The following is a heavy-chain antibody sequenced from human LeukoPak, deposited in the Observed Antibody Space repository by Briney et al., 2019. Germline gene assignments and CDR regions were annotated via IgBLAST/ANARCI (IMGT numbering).Heavy chain of an antibody. CDR2: IDHTGST. CDR3: ARVYVTVVRGSWLDP. J-gene: IGHJ5*02. Sequence: SETLSLTCAVYGGSFSGYSRTWIRQPPGKGLEWIGEIDHTGSTNYNASLTSRVTISADTSQNQFSLRLSSVTAADTAVYYCARVYVTVVRGSWLDPWGQGTLVTVSS. V-gene: IGHV4-34*01. D-gene: IGHD3-10*01. CDR1: GGSFSGYS.